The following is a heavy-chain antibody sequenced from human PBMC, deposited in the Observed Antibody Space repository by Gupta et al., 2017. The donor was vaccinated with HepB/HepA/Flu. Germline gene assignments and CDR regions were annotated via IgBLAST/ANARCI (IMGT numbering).Heavy chain of an antibody. J-gene: IGHJ5*02. V-gene: IGHV3-20*03. CDR1: G. D-gene: IGHD2-2*02. Sequence: GMSWVRQAPGKGLEWVSGINWNGGSTGYADSVKGRFTISRDNAKNSLYLQMNSLRAEDTALYYCARDAIVVPAAIYGPGPNWFDPWGQGTLVTVSS. CDR2: INWNGGST. CDR3: ARDAIVVPAAIYGPGPNWFDP.